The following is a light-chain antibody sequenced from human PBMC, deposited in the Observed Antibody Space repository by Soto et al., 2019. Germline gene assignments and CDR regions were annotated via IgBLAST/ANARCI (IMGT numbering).Light chain of an antibody. Sequence: QSVLTQPPSVSGTPGQSVTISCTGTSSDVGSYNRLSWYQQPPGTAPTLIMYEVNTRPSGVPDRFSGSKSGSTASLTISGLQAEDEADYYCSLYISGSTYVFGTGTKVTVL. CDR1: SSDVGSYNR. CDR2: EVN. CDR3: SLYISGSTYV. J-gene: IGLJ1*01. V-gene: IGLV2-18*01.